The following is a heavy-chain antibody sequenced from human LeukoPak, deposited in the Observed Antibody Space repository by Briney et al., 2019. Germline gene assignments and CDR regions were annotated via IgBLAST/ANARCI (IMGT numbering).Heavy chain of an antibody. Sequence: GGSLRLSCTVSGFTVSSNSMSWVRQAPGKGLEWVANIKQDGSESHYVDSVKGRFTISRDNAKNSLYLQMNSLRAEDTAVYYCARGLRAIFDYWGQGTLVTVSS. CDR3: ARGLRAIFDY. CDR2: IKQDGSES. D-gene: IGHD5-12*01. CDR1: GFTVSSNS. V-gene: IGHV3-7*01. J-gene: IGHJ4*02.